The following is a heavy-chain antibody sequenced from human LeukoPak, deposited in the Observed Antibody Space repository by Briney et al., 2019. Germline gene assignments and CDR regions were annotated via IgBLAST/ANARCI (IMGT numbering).Heavy chain of an antibody. J-gene: IGHJ6*02. V-gene: IGHV4-34*01. CDR1: GGSFSGYY. Sequence: SETLSLTCAVYGGSFSGYYWSWIRQPPGKGLEWIGEINHSGSTNYNPSLKSRVTISVDTSKNQFSLRLSSVTAADTAVYYCARLGGGYDILTGVHYYYGMDVWGQGTTVTVSS. CDR3: ARLGGGYDILTGVHYYYGMDV. D-gene: IGHD3-9*01. CDR2: INHSGST.